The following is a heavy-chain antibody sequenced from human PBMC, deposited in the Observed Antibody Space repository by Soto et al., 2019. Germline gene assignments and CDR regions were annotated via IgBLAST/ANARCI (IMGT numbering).Heavy chain of an antibody. CDR3: ARDGSGFHWYFDL. V-gene: IGHV6-1*01. CDR1: GDSVSSKTAT. Sequence: QVQLQQSGPGLVKPSQTLSLICAISGDSVSSKTATWNWIRQSPSRGLEWLGRTYYRSKWYNDYALSVKSLVVLTPDTSKHQLSLQLNSVTPDDAAVYFCARDGSGFHWYFDLWGRGTLVTVSS. J-gene: IGHJ2*01. D-gene: IGHD6-19*01. CDR2: TYYRSKWYN.